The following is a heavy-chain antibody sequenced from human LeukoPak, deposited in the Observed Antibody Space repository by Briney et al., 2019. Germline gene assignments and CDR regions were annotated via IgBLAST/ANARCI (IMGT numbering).Heavy chain of an antibody. CDR1: GFTFSSYA. D-gene: IGHD4/OR15-4a*01. V-gene: IGHV3-30*04. CDR3: ARRMVAHDAFDI. Sequence: GGSLRLSCAASGFTFSSYAMHWVRQAPGKGLEWVAVISYDGSNKYYADSVKGRFTISRDNSKNTLYLQMNSLRAEDTTVYYCARRMVAHDAFDIWGQGTMVTVSS. CDR2: ISYDGSNK. J-gene: IGHJ3*02.